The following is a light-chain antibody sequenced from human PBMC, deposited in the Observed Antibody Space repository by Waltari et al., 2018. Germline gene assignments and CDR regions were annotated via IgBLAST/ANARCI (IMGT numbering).Light chain of an antibody. CDR2: DVT. J-gene: IGLJ3*02. V-gene: IGLV2-14*01. CDR1: SSDIGGYNY. CDR3: SSYTSSNTWV. Sequence: QSALTQPASVSGSPGQSITISCIGTSSDIGGYNYVSWYQQHPGKAPKVMIYDVTKRPSGVSNRFSGSKSGSTASLTISGLRAEDEADYYCSSYTSSNTWVFGGGTKLTVL.